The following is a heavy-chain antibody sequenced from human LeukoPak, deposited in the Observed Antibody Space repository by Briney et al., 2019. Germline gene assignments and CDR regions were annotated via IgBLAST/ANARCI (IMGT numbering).Heavy chain of an antibody. CDR1: GFTFSSYW. CDR3: AKDRQWGRMVVAATLDY. D-gene: IGHD2-15*01. Sequence: GGSLRLSCAASGFTFSSYWMSWVRQAPGKGLEWVANIKQDGSEKYYVDSVKGRFTISRDNAKNSLYLQMNSLRAEDTAVYYCAKDRQWGRMVVAATLDYWGQGTLVTVSS. J-gene: IGHJ4*02. V-gene: IGHV3-7*03. CDR2: IKQDGSEK.